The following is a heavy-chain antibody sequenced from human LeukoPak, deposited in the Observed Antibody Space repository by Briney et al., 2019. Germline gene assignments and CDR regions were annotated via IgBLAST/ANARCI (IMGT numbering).Heavy chain of an antibody. CDR1: GYTFTANY. CDR3: ARDYYDSSGYGAFDI. Sequence: ASVKVSCKASGYTFTANYMHWVRQAPGQGLEWMGWINPNSGGTNSAQTFQGRVTMTRDTSISTAYMDLSRLRSDDTAAYYCARDYYDSSGYGAFDIWGQGTMVTVSS. J-gene: IGHJ3*02. V-gene: IGHV1-2*02. D-gene: IGHD3-22*01. CDR2: INPNSGGT.